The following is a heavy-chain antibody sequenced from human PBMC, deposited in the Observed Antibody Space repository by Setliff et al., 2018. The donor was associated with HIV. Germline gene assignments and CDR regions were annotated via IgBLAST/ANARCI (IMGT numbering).Heavy chain of an antibody. CDR2: ISPKYGGT. Sequence: ASVKVSCKASAYTFTSYGISWVRQAPGHGFQWMGWISPKYGGTNYAQNFQGRVTMTRDTSISTAYMELSSLGSDDTAVYFCARDTSSSYWGQGTPVTVSS. V-gene: IGHV1-18*01. D-gene: IGHD2-2*01. CDR3: ARDTSSSY. CDR1: AYTFTSYG. J-gene: IGHJ4*02.